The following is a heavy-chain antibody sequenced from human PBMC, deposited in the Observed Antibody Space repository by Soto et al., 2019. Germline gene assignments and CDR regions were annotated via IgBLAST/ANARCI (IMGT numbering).Heavy chain of an antibody. CDR2: IYYSGST. Sequence: SEALSLTCTVSGGSTSRYYWSWIRQPPGKGLEWIGYIYYSGSTNYNPSLRSRVTISVDTSKNQFFLRLNSVTAADTAVYYCTRDRGYSNWFDPWGQGTLVT. J-gene: IGHJ5*02. CDR3: TRDRGYSNWFDP. D-gene: IGHD5-18*01. CDR1: GGSTSRYY. V-gene: IGHV4-59*01.